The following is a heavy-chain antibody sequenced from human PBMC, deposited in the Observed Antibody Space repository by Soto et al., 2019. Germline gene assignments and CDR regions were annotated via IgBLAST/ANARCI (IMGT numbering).Heavy chain of an antibody. D-gene: IGHD6-13*01. Sequence: ASVKVSCKASGYTFTGYYMHWVRQAPGQGLERMGWINPNSGGTNYAQKFQGRVTMTRDTSISTAYMELSRLRSDDTAVYYCARSSAAGTSYYYYGMDVWGQGTTVTV. CDR2: INPNSGGT. V-gene: IGHV1-2*02. CDR3: ARSSAAGTSYYYYGMDV. CDR1: GYTFTGYY. J-gene: IGHJ6*02.